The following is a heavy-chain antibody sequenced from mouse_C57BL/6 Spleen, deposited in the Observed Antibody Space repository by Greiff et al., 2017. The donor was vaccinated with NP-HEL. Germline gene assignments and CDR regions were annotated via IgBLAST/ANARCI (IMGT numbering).Heavy chain of an antibody. V-gene: IGHV5-17*01. D-gene: IGHD1-1*01. Sequence: EVQGVESGGGLVKPGGSLKLSCAASGFTFSDYGMHWVRQAPEKGLEWVAYISSGSSNIYYADTVKGRFTISRDNAKNTLFLQMTSLRSEDTAMYYCARDMIYYGSSYDYWGQGTTLTVSS. CDR2: ISSGSSNI. J-gene: IGHJ2*01. CDR3: ARDMIYYGSSYDY. CDR1: GFTFSDYG.